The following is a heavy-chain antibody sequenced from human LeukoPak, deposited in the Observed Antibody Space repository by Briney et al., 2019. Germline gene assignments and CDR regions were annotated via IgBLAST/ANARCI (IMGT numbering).Heavy chain of an antibody. J-gene: IGHJ4*02. D-gene: IGHD3-10*01. CDR3: ARGGGDS. V-gene: IGHV3-23*01. CDR2: ISGSGGST. Sequence: GGCLSLSCAASGFTFNNYATSWVRQAPGKGLEWVSGISGSGGSTCYADSVKGRFTISGDNSKNTLYLQMNSLRVEDTAVYYCARGGGDSWGQGTLVTVSS. CDR1: GFTFNNYA.